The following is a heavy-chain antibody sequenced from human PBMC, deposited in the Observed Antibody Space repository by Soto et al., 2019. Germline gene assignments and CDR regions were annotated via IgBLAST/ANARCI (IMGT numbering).Heavy chain of an antibody. CDR3: ARDRGKATFYYNGIDV. V-gene: IGHV4-4*02. Sequence: QVQLQESGPGLVKPSGTLTLTCAVSGDSISSSYWWSWVRQSPGRGLEWIGEIYHIGITNYNPSLKSRVSISVDKSKNQFSLKLTYVTGADTAVYYCARDRGKATFYYNGIDVWGQGTTVTVSS. CDR1: GDSISSSYW. J-gene: IGHJ6*02. CDR2: IYHIGIT.